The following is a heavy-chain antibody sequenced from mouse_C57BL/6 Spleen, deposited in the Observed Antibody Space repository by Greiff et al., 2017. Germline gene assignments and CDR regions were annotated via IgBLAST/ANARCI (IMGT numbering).Heavy chain of an antibody. V-gene: IGHV2-2*01. CDR1: GFSLTSYG. CDR3: ARLITTVVARYAMDY. J-gene: IGHJ4*01. D-gene: IGHD1-1*01. CDR2: IWSGGST. Sequence: QVQLKQSGPGLVQPSQSLSITCTVSGFSLTSYGVHWVRQSPGKGLEWLGVIWSGGSTDYNAAFISRLSISKDNSKSQVFFKMNSLQADDTAIYYCARLITTVVARYAMDYWGQGTSVTVSS.